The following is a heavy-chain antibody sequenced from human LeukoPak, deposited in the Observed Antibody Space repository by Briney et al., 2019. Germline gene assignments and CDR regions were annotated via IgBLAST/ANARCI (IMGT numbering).Heavy chain of an antibody. J-gene: IGHJ4*02. CDR1: GFAFSSYW. Sequence: GRSLRLSCAASGFAFSSYWMSWVRQAPGKGLEWVANIKQDGSEKYYVDSVKGRFTISRDNAKNSLYLQMNSLRAEDTAVYYCARVSPQIAVAGHVDYWGQGTLVTVSS. CDR2: IKQDGSEK. V-gene: IGHV3-7*03. CDR3: ARVSPQIAVAGHVDY. D-gene: IGHD6-19*01.